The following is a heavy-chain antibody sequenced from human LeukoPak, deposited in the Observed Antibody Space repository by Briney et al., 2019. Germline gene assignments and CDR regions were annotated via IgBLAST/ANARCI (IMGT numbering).Heavy chain of an antibody. CDR1: GYSFTSYW. Sequence: GESLKISCEGSGYSFTSYWIGWVRQMPGKGLGWMGIIYPGDSDTRYSPFFQGQVTISADTSISTAYLQWSSLKASDTAMYYCVVRGYDYDYWGQGTLVTVPS. D-gene: IGHD5-12*01. V-gene: IGHV5-51*01. J-gene: IGHJ4*02. CDR2: IYPGDSDT. CDR3: VVRGYDYDY.